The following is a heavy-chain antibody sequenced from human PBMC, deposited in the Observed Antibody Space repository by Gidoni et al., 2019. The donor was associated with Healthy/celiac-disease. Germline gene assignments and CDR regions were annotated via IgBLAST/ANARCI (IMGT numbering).Heavy chain of an antibody. J-gene: IGHJ5*02. Sequence: EVQLVESGGGLVQPGGSLRLSCAASGFTFSSYSMNWVRQAPGKGLEWVSYISSSSSTIYYADSVKGRFTISRDNAKNSLYLQMNSLRDEDTAVYYCARVNGRVVPAATGWFDPWGQGTLVTVSS. CDR2: ISSSSSTI. CDR1: GFTFSSYS. D-gene: IGHD2-2*01. CDR3: ARVNGRVVPAATGWFDP. V-gene: IGHV3-48*02.